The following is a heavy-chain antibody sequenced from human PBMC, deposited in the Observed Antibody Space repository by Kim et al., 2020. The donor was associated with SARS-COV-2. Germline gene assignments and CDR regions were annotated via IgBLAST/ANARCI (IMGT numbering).Heavy chain of an antibody. V-gene: IGHV3-23*01. CDR1: GFTFSSYA. Sequence: GGSLRLSCAASGFTFSSYAMSWVRQAPGKGLEWVSGISGSGGSTYYADSVKGRFTISRDNSKNTLYLQMNSLRAEDTAVYYCAKGSAFTIVVVVPMHYWYFDLWGRGTLVTVSS. CDR2: ISGSGGST. CDR3: AKGSAFTIVVVVPMHYWYFDL. J-gene: IGHJ2*01. D-gene: IGHD2-15*01.